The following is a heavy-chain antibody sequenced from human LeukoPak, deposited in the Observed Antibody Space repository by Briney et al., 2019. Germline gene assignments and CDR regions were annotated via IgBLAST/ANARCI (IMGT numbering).Heavy chain of an antibody. CDR3: AYPYCGGDCYYDYYYGMDV. Sequence: PGGSLRLSCAASGFTFSSYAMSWVRQAPGRGLEWVSAISGSGGSTYYADSVKGRFTISRDNSKNTLYLQMNSLRAEDTAVYYCAYPYCGGDCYYDYYYGMDVWGQGTTVTVSS. V-gene: IGHV3-23*01. D-gene: IGHD2-21*02. CDR2: ISGSGGST. CDR1: GFTFSSYA. J-gene: IGHJ6*02.